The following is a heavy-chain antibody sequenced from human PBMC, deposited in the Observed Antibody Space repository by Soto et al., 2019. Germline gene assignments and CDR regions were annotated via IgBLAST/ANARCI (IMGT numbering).Heavy chain of an antibody. V-gene: IGHV3-66*01. D-gene: IGHD1-26*01. CDR3: ARAPPLEWELRPDAFDV. J-gene: IGHJ3*01. Sequence: EVQLVESGGGLVQPGGSLRLSCAVSGSTVSNNYMGWVRQPPGKGLEWVSVLYSVGVAYYADSVKGRFSISRDNSRNMLYLEMNSLRGEDTAVYYCARAPPLEWELRPDAFDVWGHGTMVTVSS. CDR2: LYSVGVA. CDR1: GSTVSNNY.